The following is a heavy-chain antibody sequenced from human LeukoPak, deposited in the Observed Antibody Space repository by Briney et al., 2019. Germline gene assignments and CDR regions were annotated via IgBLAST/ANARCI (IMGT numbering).Heavy chain of an antibody. Sequence: PGESLRVSCAASGFTFSSYDMHWVRQATGKGLEWVSAIGTAGDTYYPGSVKGRFTISRENAKNSLYLQMNSLRAGDTAVYYCARSLGLDCSGGSCYVYYFDYWGQGTLVTVSS. CDR2: IGTAGDT. D-gene: IGHD2-15*01. V-gene: IGHV3-13*01. CDR3: ARSLGLDCSGGSCYVYYFDY. CDR1: GFTFSSYD. J-gene: IGHJ4*02.